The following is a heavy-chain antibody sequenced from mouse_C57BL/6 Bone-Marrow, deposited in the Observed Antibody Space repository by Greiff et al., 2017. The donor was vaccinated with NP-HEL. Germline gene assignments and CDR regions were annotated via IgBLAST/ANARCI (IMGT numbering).Heavy chain of an antibody. V-gene: IGHV5-4*01. CDR1: GFTFSSYA. CDR3: ARERIIVTMDY. CDR2: ISDGGSYT. J-gene: IGHJ4*01. Sequence: EVQLVESGGGLVKPGGSLKLSCAASGFTFSSYAMSWVRQTPEKRLEWVATISDGGSYTYYPDNVKGRFTISRDNAKNNLYLQMSHLKSEDTAMYYCARERIIVTMDYWGQGTSVTVSS. D-gene: IGHD2-5*01.